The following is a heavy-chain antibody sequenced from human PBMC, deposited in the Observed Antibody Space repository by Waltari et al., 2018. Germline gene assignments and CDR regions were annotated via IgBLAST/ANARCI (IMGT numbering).Heavy chain of an antibody. Sequence: QVQLVQSGAEVKKPGASVKVSCKASDYKFTSYYVTWVRQAPGKGLEWMGLISNYDGKTNDAQSLQGRVSMTTDTSTSTAFLELRSLRFDDTAVYYCARTYGSSSFYYGMDVWGQGTTVTVSS. D-gene: IGHD3-10*01. V-gene: IGHV1-18*01. CDR1: DYKFTSYY. CDR2: ISNYDGKT. CDR3: ARTYGSSSFYYGMDV. J-gene: IGHJ6*02.